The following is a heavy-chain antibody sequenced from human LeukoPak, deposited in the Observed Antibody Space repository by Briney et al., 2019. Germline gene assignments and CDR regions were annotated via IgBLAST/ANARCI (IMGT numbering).Heavy chain of an antibody. V-gene: IGHV1-46*01. D-gene: IGHD2-21*02. J-gene: IGHJ4*02. CDR3: ASGVNCGGDCYQPIDY. CDR1: GYTFTSYY. Sequence: ASVRVSYRASGYTFTSYYMHWVRQAPGQGLEWMGVINPSGGSTSYAQKFQRRVTMPRHTSTSTVYMELSTLRSEDTAVYYCASGVNCGGDCYQPIDYWGQGTLVTVSS. CDR2: INPSGGST.